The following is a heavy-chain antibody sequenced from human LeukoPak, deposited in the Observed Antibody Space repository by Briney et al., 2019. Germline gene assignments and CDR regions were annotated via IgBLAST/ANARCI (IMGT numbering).Heavy chain of an antibody. Sequence: KPSGTLSLTCAVSGGSISSSNWWSWVRQPPGKGLEWFGEIYHSGSTNYNPSLKSRVTISVDKSKNQFSLNLSSVTAADTAVYYCARDGPAQMVDFDYWGQGTLVTVSS. CDR2: IYHSGST. CDR1: GGSISSSNW. CDR3: ARDGPAQMVDFDY. V-gene: IGHV4-4*02. D-gene: IGHD2-8*01. J-gene: IGHJ4*02.